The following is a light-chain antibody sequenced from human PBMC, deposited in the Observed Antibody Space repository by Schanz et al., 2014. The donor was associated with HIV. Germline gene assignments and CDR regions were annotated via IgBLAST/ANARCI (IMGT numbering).Light chain of an antibody. CDR1: QIISNS. CDR3: QQYGSSPLFT. CDR2: GAS. J-gene: IGKJ3*01. V-gene: IGKV3-20*01. Sequence: EAVLTQSPATLSVYPGERVTLSCRTTQIISNSLAWYQQRPGQPPRLLLYGASNRATGVPDRYSGSGSGTDFTLTISRLEPEDFAVYYCQQYGSSPLFTFGPGTKVDLK.